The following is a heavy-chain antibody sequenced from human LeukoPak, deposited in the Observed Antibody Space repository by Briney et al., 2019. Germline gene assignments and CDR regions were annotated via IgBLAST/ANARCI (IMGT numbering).Heavy chain of an antibody. V-gene: IGHV3-23*01. J-gene: IGHJ4*02. Sequence: PGGSLRLSCAASGFTFSSYAMSWVRQAPGKGLEWVSAISGSGGSTYYADSVKGRFTISRDNSKNTLYLQMNSLRAGDTAVYYCATYYYDSSGYFLPFDYWGQGTLVTVSS. CDR2: ISGSGGST. CDR1: GFTFSSYA. CDR3: ATYYYDSSGYFLPFDY. D-gene: IGHD3-22*01.